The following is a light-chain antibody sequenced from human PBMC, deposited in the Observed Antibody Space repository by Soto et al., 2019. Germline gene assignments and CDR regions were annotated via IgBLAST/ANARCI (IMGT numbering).Light chain of an antibody. J-gene: IGKJ1*01. V-gene: IGKV1-39*01. Sequence: DIQMTQSPSSLSASVGDRVSITCRASQSISNYLNWYQQKPGKAPKVLIYAASSLQSGVPSRLSGGGSGTDFTLTISSLQPEDFATYYCQQSYNTPRTFGQGTKVEIK. CDR3: QQSYNTPRT. CDR2: AAS. CDR1: QSISNY.